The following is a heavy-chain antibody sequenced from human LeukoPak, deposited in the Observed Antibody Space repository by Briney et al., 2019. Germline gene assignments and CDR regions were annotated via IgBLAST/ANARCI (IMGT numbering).Heavy chain of an antibody. V-gene: IGHV4-30-4*01. Sequence: PSETLSLTCTVSGGSISSGDYYWSWIRQPPGKGLEWIGHIYFSGSTYYNPSLGSRLTMSLDTSKNQFSLKLTSVTAADTAVYYCARLNTYGDYVGPFDYWGQGTLVTVSS. CDR3: ARLNTYGDYVGPFDY. CDR1: GGSISSGDYY. D-gene: IGHD4-17*01. CDR2: IYFSGST. J-gene: IGHJ4*02.